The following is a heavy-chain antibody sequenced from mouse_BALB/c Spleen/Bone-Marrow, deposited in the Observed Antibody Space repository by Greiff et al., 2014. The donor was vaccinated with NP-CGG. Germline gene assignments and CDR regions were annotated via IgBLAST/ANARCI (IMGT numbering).Heavy chain of an antibody. CDR1: GYTFTSYY. CDR2: INPNNDGT. J-gene: IGHJ4*01. D-gene: IGHD2-3*01. V-gene: IGHV1S81*02. Sequence: VQLQQSGAELVKPGASVKLSCKASGYTFTSYYMYWVKQRPGQGLEWIGEINPNNDGTNFNEKFKSKATLTVDKSSSTAYMQLSSLTSEDSAVYYCARAAYDPYAMDYWGRGTSVTVSS. CDR3: ARAAYDPYAMDY.